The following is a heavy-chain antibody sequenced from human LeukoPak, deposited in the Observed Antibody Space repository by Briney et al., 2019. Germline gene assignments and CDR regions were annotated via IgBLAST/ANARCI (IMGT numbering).Heavy chain of an antibody. V-gene: IGHV1-69*04. CDR3: ARSPYSSGQLDY. Sequence: SVKVSCKASGGTFSSYAISWVRQAPGQGLEWMGRIITIFGIANYAKKFQGRVTITADKSTSTAYIELSSLRSEDTAVYYCARSPYSSGQLDYWGQATQVTDPS. J-gene: IGHJ4*02. D-gene: IGHD6-19*01. CDR2: IITIFGIA. CDR1: GGTFSSYA.